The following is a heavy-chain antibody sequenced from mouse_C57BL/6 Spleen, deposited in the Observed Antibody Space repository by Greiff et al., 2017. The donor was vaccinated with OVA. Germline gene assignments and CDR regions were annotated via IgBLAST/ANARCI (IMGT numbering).Heavy chain of an antibody. CDR2: IYPGSGST. CDR3: ARKEIYYYGSSLYFDY. D-gene: IGHD1-1*01. CDR1: GYTFTSYW. V-gene: IGHV1-55*01. J-gene: IGHJ2*01. Sequence: QVQLQQPGAELVKPGASVKMSCKASGYTFTSYWITWVKQRPGQGLEWIGDIYPGSGSTNYNEKFKSKATLTVDTSSSTAYMQLSSLTSEDSAVYYGARKEIYYYGSSLYFDYWGQGTTLTVSA.